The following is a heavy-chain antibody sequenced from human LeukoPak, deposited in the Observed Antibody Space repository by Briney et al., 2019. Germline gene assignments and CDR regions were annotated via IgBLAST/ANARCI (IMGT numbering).Heavy chain of an antibody. J-gene: IGHJ4*02. Sequence: PGRSLRLSCAASGFTFSSYTMHWVRQAPGKGLEWMALISYDGTNKYYADSVKGRFTISRDNSKNTLYLQMNSLRAEDTAVYYCARGLWFGALAETDFSFFDYWGQGTLVTVSS. CDR3: ARGLWFGALAETDFSFFDY. CDR1: GFTFSSYT. D-gene: IGHD3-10*01. V-gene: IGHV3-30*04. CDR2: ISYDGTNK.